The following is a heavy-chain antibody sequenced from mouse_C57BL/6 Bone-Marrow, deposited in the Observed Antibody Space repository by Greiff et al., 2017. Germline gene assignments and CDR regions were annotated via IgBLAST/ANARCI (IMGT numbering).Heavy chain of an antibody. CDR1: GYTFTDYY. D-gene: IGHD2-10*01. Sequence: VQLQQSGPELVKPGASVKISCKASGYTFTDYYMNWVKQSHGKSLEWIGDINPNNGGTSYNQKFKGKATLTVDKSSSTAYMELRSLTSEDSAVYYCAKAYSPDYWGQGTTLTVSS. CDR3: AKAYSPDY. V-gene: IGHV1-26*01. CDR2: INPNNGGT. J-gene: IGHJ2*01.